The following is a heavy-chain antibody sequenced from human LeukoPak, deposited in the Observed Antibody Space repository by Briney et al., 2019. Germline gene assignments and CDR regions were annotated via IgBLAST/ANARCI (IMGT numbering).Heavy chain of an antibody. D-gene: IGHD3-3*01. CDR2: ISSSGSTI. CDR3: ARDPTYYDFWSGYYTSSVLWWFDP. Sequence: GGSLRLSCAASGFTFSSYEMNWVSQAPGKGLEWVSYISSSGSTIYYADSVKGRFTISRDNAKNSLYLQMNSLRAEDTAVYYCARDPTYYDFWSGYYTSSVLWWFDPWGQGTLVTVSS. V-gene: IGHV3-48*03. J-gene: IGHJ5*02. CDR1: GFTFSSYE.